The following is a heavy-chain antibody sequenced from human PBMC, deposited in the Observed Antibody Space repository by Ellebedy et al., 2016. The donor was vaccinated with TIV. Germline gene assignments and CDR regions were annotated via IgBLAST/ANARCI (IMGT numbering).Heavy chain of an antibody. D-gene: IGHD5-24*01. CDR2: IYYSGST. CDR3: ARERDGRDGYNSYYYYGMDV. J-gene: IGHJ6*02. CDR1: GGSISSSY. Sequence: MPSETLSLTCTVSGGSISSSYWSWIRQPPGKGLEWIGYIYYSGSTNYNPSLKSRVTISIDTSKNQFSLKLRSVTAADTAVYYCARERDGRDGYNSYYYYGMDVWGQGTTVTVSS. V-gene: IGHV4-59*01.